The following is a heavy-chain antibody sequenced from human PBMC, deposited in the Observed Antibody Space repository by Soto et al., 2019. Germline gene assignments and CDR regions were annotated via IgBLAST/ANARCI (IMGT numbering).Heavy chain of an antibody. CDR2: IHYSGST. Sequence: SETLSLTCSVSGGSISNGDYDWSWIRQPPGKGLEWIGYIHYSGSTFYNSSLQSRVTISVDKSKNQFSLKLSSVTAADTAVYYCARVAVAGTRVDYWGQGTLVTVSS. CDR3: ARVAVAGTRVDY. J-gene: IGHJ4*02. V-gene: IGHV4-30-4*01. D-gene: IGHD6-19*01. CDR1: GGSISNGDYD.